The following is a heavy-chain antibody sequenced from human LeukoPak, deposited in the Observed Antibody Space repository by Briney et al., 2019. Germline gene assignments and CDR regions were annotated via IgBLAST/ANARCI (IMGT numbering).Heavy chain of an antibody. CDR3: ARGNCSGGSCYSVLDYYYGMDV. Sequence: ASVKVSCKASGYTFTSYGISWVRQAPGQGLEWMGGIIPIFGTANYAQKFQGRVTITADESTSTAYMELSSLRSEDTAVYYCARGNCSGGSCYSVLDYYYGMDVWGQGTTVTVSS. D-gene: IGHD2-15*01. CDR2: IIPIFGTA. V-gene: IGHV1-69*13. J-gene: IGHJ6*02. CDR1: GYTFTSYG.